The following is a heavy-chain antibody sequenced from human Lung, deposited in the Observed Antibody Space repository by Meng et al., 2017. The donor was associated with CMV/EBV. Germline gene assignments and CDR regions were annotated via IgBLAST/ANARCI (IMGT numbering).Heavy chain of an antibody. V-gene: IGHV4-61*01. CDR3: ASSYGDYPPPIFEY. CDR1: RGSVSSRSYC. CDR2: IYYGGST. Sequence: CTVSRGSVSSRSYCWSWIRQPPGKRLEWIGYIYYGGSTNYNPSLKSRVTISVETSKNQVSLKLFSVTAADTAVYYCASSYGDYPPPIFEYGGQGTLVTVS. J-gene: IGHJ4*02. D-gene: IGHD4-17*01.